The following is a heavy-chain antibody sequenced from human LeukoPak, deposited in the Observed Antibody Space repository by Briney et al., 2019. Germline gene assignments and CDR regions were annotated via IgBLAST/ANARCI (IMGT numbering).Heavy chain of an antibody. CDR1: GFTFSTYV. V-gene: IGHV3-23*01. D-gene: IGHD3-3*01. CDR2: ISVGAEYI. Sequence: PGGSLTLTCPASGFTFSTYVMNWFRQAPGKGLEWVSTISVGAEYIFYADSVKGRFTISRDDSNNALYLQMHSLRAEDTALYYCASGPPFLKYFEYWGQGTLVTVSS. CDR3: ASGPPFLKYFEY. J-gene: IGHJ4*02.